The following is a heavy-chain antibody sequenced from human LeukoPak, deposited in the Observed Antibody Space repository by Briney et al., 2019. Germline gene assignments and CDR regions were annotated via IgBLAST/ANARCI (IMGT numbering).Heavy chain of an antibody. CDR3: TTGCGSGSSVCY. Sequence: GGSLRLSCAASGFTFSNAWMSWVRQAPGKGLEWVGRIKSKTDGGTTDYAAPAKGRFTISRDDSKNTLYLQMNSLKTEDTAVYYCTTGCGSGSSVCYWGQGTLVTVSS. V-gene: IGHV3-15*01. J-gene: IGHJ4*02. D-gene: IGHD3-10*01. CDR2: IKSKTDGGTT. CDR1: GFTFSNAW.